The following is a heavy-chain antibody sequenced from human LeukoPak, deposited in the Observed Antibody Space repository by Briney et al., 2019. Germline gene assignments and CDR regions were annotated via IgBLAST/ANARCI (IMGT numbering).Heavy chain of an antibody. CDR2: ISGSGRGGST. Sequence: GGSLRLSCAASGFTFSSYAMSWVRQAPGKGLEWVSNISGSGRGGSTYYADSVKGRFTISRDNSKNTLYLQMNSLRAEDTAVYYCAIHSVGHVDTAMVSGYWGQGTLVTVSS. CDR1: GFTFSSYA. D-gene: IGHD5-18*01. V-gene: IGHV3-23*01. CDR3: AIHSVGHVDTAMVSGY. J-gene: IGHJ4*02.